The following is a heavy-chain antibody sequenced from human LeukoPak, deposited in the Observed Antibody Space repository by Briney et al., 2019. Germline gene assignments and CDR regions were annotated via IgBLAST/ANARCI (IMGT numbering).Heavy chain of an antibody. J-gene: IGHJ5*02. V-gene: IGHV3-21*01. CDR3: ARLVTVAANQGFDP. Sequence: KAGGSLRLSCAASGFTFSSYSMNWVRQAPGKGLEWVSSISSSSSYIYYADSVKGRFTISRDNAKNSLYLQMNSLRAEDTAVYYCARLVTVAANQGFDPWGQGTLVTVSS. D-gene: IGHD6-19*01. CDR2: ISSSSSYI. CDR1: GFTFSSYS.